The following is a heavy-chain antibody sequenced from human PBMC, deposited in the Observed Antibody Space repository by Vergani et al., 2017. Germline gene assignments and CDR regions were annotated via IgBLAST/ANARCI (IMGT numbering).Heavy chain of an antibody. J-gene: IGHJ4*02. CDR3: ARHSGYYYGSNSQADY. CDR1: GFTFSSYA. D-gene: IGHD3-22*01. CDR2: ISGSGGSK. V-gene: IGHV3-23*01. Sequence: EVQLLESGGGLVQPGGSLRLSCAASGFTFSSYAMSWVRQAPGKGLEWVSAISGSGGSKYYADSVKGRFTISRDNSKNTLYLQMNSLRAEDTAVYYCARHSGYYYGSNSQADYWGQGTLVTVSS.